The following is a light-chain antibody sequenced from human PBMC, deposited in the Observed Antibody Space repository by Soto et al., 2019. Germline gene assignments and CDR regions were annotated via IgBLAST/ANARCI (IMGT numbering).Light chain of an antibody. Sequence: EIVLTQSPGTLSLSPGERATLSCRASQSVRGNYLAWYQQKPGQAPRLLISGASSRASGIPDRFSGSGSGTDFTLTISRLEPEDFAVYYCQQYDHPPYTFGQGTKLEIK. CDR3: QQYDHPPYT. CDR1: QSVRGNY. J-gene: IGKJ2*01. CDR2: GAS. V-gene: IGKV3-20*01.